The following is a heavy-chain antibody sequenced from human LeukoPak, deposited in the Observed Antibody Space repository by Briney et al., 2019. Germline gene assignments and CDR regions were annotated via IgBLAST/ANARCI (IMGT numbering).Heavy chain of an antibody. CDR2: ISWDGGST. J-gene: IGHJ3*02. CDR1: GFTFDDYA. CDR3: AKDLSGKGFYAFDI. V-gene: IGHV3-43D*03. D-gene: IGHD4-23*01. Sequence: PGGSLRLSCAASGFTFDDYAMHWVRQAPGKGLEWVSLISWDGGSTYYADSVKGRFTISRDNSKNTLYLQMNSLRAEDTAVYYCAKDLSGKGFYAFDIWGQGTMVTVSS.